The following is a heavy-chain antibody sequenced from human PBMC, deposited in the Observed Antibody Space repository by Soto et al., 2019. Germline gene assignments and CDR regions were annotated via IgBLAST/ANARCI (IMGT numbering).Heavy chain of an antibody. CDR2: MNPNSGNT. J-gene: IGHJ3*02. V-gene: IGHV1-8*01. CDR3: ARGRQQLVLRDAFDI. CDR1: GYTFTSYG. D-gene: IGHD6-13*01. Sequence: GASVKVSCKASGYTFTSYGINWVRQATGQGLEWMGWMNPNSGNTGYAQKFQGRVTMTRNTPISTAYMELSSLRSEDTAVYYCARGRQQLVLRDAFDIWGQGTMVTVSS.